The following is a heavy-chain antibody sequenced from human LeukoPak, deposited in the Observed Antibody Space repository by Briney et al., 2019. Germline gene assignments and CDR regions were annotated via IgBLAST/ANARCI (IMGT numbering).Heavy chain of an antibody. V-gene: IGHV3-43*01. D-gene: IGHD1-26*01. CDR2: ISWDGGST. CDR3: AKDSRSWGELLEYYFDY. J-gene: IGHJ4*02. Sequence: GGSLRLSCAASGFTFDDYTMHWARQAPGRGLEWVSLISWDGGSTYYADSVKGRFTISRDNSKNSLYLQMNSLRTEDTALYYCAKDSRSWGELLEYYFDYWGQGTLVTVSS. CDR1: GFTFDDYT.